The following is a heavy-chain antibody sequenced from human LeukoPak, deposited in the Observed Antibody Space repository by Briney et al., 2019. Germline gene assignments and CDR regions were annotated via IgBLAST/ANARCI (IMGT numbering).Heavy chain of an antibody. D-gene: IGHD2-21*01. J-gene: IGHJ4*02. Sequence: GGSLRLSCAASGLTLSGYWMHWVRQVPGKGLMWVTGISSDGRDTRYADPVKGRFTISRDNAKNTLYLQMNSLRDEDTAIYYCGRDVEGPRAFDYWGQGTLVTV. CDR2: ISSDGRDT. CDR1: GLTLSGYW. V-gene: IGHV3-74*01. CDR3: GRDVEGPRAFDY.